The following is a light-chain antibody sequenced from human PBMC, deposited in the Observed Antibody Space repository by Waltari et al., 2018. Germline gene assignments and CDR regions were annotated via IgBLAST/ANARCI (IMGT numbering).Light chain of an antibody. V-gene: IGLV2-8*01. CDR1: SSDIGGYNY. J-gene: IGLJ2*01. CDR2: EVT. Sequence: QSALTQPPSASGSPGQSVTISCTGTSSDIGGYNYVSWYQQRPGKAPKLLIYEVTKRPSGVPDRFSGSKSANTASLTVSGLQAEDEADYYCSSYAGSKYVAFGGGTKVTVL. CDR3: SSYAGSKYVA.